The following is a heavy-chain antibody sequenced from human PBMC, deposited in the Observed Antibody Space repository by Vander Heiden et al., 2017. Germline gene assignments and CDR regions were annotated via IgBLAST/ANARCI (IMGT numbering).Heavy chain of an antibody. Sequence: QVQLQESGPGLVKPSETLSLTCIVSGGSISSYYWNWIRQPGGKGLEWIGRIYSSGDTNYNPSLKSRLTMSVDTSKNQFSLKLNSVTAADTAVYYCARDNYDSSGYYYVRDYWGQGTLVTVSS. D-gene: IGHD3-22*01. CDR2: IYSSGDT. CDR3: ARDNYDSSGYYYVRDY. J-gene: IGHJ4*02. CDR1: GGSISSYY. V-gene: IGHV4-4*07.